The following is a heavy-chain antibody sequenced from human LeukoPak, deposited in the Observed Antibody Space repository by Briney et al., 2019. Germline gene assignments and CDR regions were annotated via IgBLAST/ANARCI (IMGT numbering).Heavy chain of an antibody. CDR2: INHSGST. Sequence: PSETLSLTCTVSGGSIGSGGYYWSWIRQPPGKGLEWIGEINHSGSTNYNPSLKSRVTISVDTSKNQFSLKLSSVTAADTAVYYCVTYYFDSSGPKKNYWGQGTLVTVSS. D-gene: IGHD3-22*01. CDR1: GGSIGSGGYY. J-gene: IGHJ4*02. CDR3: VTYYFDSSGPKKNY. V-gene: IGHV4-39*07.